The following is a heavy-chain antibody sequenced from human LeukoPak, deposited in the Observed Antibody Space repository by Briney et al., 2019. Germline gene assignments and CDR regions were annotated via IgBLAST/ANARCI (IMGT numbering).Heavy chain of an antibody. CDR2: IKSKNVGGTT. CDR3: TSHAAFDP. CDR1: GFTFNNAW. V-gene: IGHV3-15*01. Sequence: GGSLRLSCAASGFTFNNAWMNWVRQAPGKGLEWVGRIKSKNVGGTTDYAAPVKGRFTISRDDSKNTVYLQMNSLKIEDTAVFYCTSHAAFDPWGQGTLVTVSS. J-gene: IGHJ5*02.